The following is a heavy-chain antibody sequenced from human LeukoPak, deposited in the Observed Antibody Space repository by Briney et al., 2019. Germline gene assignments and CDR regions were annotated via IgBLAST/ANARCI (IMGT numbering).Heavy chain of an antibody. V-gene: IGHV3-48*01. Sequence: GGSLRLSCAASGFTFSSYSMNWVRQTPGKGLEWISYIRSSSSTIYYADSVKGRFAISRDNAKNSLYQQMDSLRAEDTAVYYCATGMWGYCSATSCPLDFWGQGTLVTVSS. CDR2: IRSSSSTI. CDR3: ATGMWGYCSATSCPLDF. J-gene: IGHJ4*02. CDR1: GFTFSSYS. D-gene: IGHD2-2*01.